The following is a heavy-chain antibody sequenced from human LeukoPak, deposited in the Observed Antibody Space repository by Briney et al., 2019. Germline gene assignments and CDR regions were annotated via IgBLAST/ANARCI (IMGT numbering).Heavy chain of an antibody. Sequence: SETLSLTCTVSDGSISTYSCSWIRQPPGKGLEWIGFINYSETTKYNPSLKSRVTISIDTSKNQFSLKLTSVTAADTAVYYCARGRDYWGQGTLVTVSS. CDR3: ARGRDY. V-gene: IGHV4-59*01. J-gene: IGHJ4*02. CDR2: INYSETT. CDR1: DGSISTYS.